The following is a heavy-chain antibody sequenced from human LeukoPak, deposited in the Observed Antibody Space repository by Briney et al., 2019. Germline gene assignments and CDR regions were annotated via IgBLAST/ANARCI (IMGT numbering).Heavy chain of an antibody. J-gene: IGHJ4*02. CDR3: ARRPPQYCTSSACYADH. Sequence: ASVKVSCKSSGYSFTGYYIKWIRQAPGQGLEWMGWINPDTGNNAQQFQGRVTLTRDTSITTVYMELSSLTSEDTAIYFCARRPPQYCTSSACYADHWGQGTLITVSS. CDR1: GYSFTGYY. CDR2: INPDTG. V-gene: IGHV1-2*02. D-gene: IGHD2-8*01.